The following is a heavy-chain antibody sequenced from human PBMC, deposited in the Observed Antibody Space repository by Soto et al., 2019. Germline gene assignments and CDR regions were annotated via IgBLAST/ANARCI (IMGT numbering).Heavy chain of an antibody. D-gene: IGHD2-2*03. V-gene: IGHV4-59*08. Sequence: QVQLQESGPGLVKPSETLSLICNVSGCSISGYYWCWIRQPPGKGLVWLGYIYNSGTTNYNPSLKSRATTSVDTPKNQFSLTLISGTAADTAVYYCARHGSGGRAFDIWGQGTMVTVSS. CDR3: ARHGSGGRAFDI. J-gene: IGHJ3*02. CDR2: IYNSGTT. CDR1: GCSISGYY.